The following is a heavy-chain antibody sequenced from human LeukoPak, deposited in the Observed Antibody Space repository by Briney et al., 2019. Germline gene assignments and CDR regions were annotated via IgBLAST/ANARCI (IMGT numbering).Heavy chain of an antibody. Sequence: GGSLRLSCAASGLTFSSYAMSWVRQAPGKGLEWVSAISGSGGSTYYADSVKGRFTISRDNSKNTLYLQMNSLRAEDTAVYYCAKVGRSGYSTFDYWGQGTLVTVSS. D-gene: IGHD3-22*01. J-gene: IGHJ4*02. CDR2: ISGSGGST. CDR3: AKVGRSGYSTFDY. V-gene: IGHV3-23*01. CDR1: GLTFSSYA.